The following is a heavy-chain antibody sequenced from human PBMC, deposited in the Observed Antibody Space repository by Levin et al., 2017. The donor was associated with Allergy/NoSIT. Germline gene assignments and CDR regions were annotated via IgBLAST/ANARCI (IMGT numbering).Heavy chain of an antibody. V-gene: IGHV4-38-2*02. CDR1: GYSISSGYY. CDR2: IYHSGST. J-gene: IGHJ3*02. D-gene: IGHD5-24*01. Sequence: SETLSLTCAVSGYSISSGYYWGWTRQPPGKGLEWIGSIYHSGSTYYNPSLKSRVTISVDTSKNQFSLKLSAVTAADTAVYYCARDLPRWLQSPVGTFDIWGQGTMVTVSS. CDR3: ARDLPRWLQSPVGTFDI.